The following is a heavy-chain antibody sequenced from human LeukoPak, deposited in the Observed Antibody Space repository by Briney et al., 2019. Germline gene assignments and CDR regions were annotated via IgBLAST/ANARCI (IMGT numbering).Heavy chain of an antibody. D-gene: IGHD3-10*01. CDR3: ASPFLSFGELSNGMDV. Sequence: PGGSLRLSCAASGFTFSSYSMSWVRQAPGKGLVWVSRINSDGSSTSYADSVKGRFTISRDNAKNTLFLQMNSLRAEDTAVYYCASPFLSFGELSNGMDVWGQGTTVTVSS. J-gene: IGHJ6*02. CDR1: GFTFSSYS. CDR2: INSDGSST. V-gene: IGHV3-74*01.